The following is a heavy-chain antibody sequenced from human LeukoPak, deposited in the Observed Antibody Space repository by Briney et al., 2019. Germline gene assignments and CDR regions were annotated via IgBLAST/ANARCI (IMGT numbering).Heavy chain of an antibody. CDR1: GFTFSNYA. CDR2: TSGGGGNT. CDR3: AKGGRDTGGNWFDP. Sequence: GGSLRLSCAASGFTFSNYAMTWVRQAPGKGLEWVPGTSGGGGNTYYADSVKGRFTISRDNSKKTVHLQMSSLRAEDTAVYYCAKGGRDTGGNWFDPWGQGTLVTVSS. D-gene: IGHD2-8*02. J-gene: IGHJ5*02. V-gene: IGHV3-23*01.